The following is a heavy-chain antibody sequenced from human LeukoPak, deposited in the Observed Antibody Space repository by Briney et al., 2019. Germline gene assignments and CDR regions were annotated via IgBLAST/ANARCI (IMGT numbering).Heavy chain of an antibody. J-gene: IGHJ4*02. V-gene: IGHV4-39*07. Sequence: SETLSLTCTVSGGSISSSSYYWGWIRQPPGKGLEWIGSIYYSGSTYYNPSLKSRVTISVDTSKNQFSLKLSSVTAADTAVYYCARDPMVATNYFDYWGQGTLVTVSS. CDR3: ARDPMVATNYFDY. CDR1: GGSISSSSYY. D-gene: IGHD5-12*01. CDR2: IYYSGST.